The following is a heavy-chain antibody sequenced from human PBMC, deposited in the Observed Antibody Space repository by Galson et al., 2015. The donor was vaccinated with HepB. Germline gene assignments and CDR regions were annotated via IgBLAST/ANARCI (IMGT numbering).Heavy chain of an antibody. D-gene: IGHD5-12*01. CDR3: ARPRERGYSGYDGDAFDI. V-gene: IGHV1-18*01. CDR2: ISAYNGNT. Sequence: SVKVSCKASGYTFTSYGISWVRQAPGQGLEWMGWISAYNGNTNYAQKLQGRVTMTTDTSTSTAYMELRSPRSDDTAVYYCARPRERGYSGYDGDAFDIWGQGTMVTVSS. J-gene: IGHJ3*02. CDR1: GYTFTSYG.